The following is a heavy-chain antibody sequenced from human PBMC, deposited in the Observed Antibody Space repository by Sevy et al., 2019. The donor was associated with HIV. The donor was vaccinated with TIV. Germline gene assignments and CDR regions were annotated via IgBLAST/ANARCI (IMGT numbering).Heavy chain of an antibody. CDR3: ARDLPPFATTVPHFDY. J-gene: IGHJ4*02. CDR2: ISNSGSTI. V-gene: IGHV3-48*03. D-gene: IGHD4-17*01. Sequence: GGSLRLSCTASGFTFSSYEMNWVRQAPGKGLEWVSYISNSGSTIHYSDSVKGRFTISRDNAKNSLYLQMNSLRAEETAVYYCARDLPPFATTVPHFDYWGRGTLVTVSS. CDR1: GFTFSSYE.